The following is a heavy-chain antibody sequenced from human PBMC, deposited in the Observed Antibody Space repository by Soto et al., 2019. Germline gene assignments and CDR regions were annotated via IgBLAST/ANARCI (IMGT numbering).Heavy chain of an antibody. V-gene: IGHV1-69*13. CDR2: IIPIFGTA. Sequence: QVQLEQSGAEVKTLGSSVKVSCKASGDTFNRYAISWVRQAPGQGLEWMGGIIPIFGTANYAPQFQDRVAISADESTTTAYMELTSLKSEDTAVYFCARGARFLEWVSFDHWGQGTLVTVSS. CDR1: GDTFNRYA. J-gene: IGHJ4*02. D-gene: IGHD3-3*01. CDR3: ARGARFLEWVSFDH.